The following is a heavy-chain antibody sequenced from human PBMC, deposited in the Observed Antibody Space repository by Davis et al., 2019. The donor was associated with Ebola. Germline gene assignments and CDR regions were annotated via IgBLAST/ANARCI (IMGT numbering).Heavy chain of an antibody. CDR2: IYPGDSDT. V-gene: IGHV5-51*01. Sequence: GESLKISCKGSGYSFTSYWIGWVRQMPGKGLEWMGIIYPGDSDTRYSPSFQGQVTISADKSISTAYLQWSSLKASDTAMYYCASYSPNYYDSSGYYWDYWGQGTLVTVSS. J-gene: IGHJ4*02. D-gene: IGHD3-22*01. CDR3: ASYSPNYYDSSGYYWDY. CDR1: GYSFTSYW.